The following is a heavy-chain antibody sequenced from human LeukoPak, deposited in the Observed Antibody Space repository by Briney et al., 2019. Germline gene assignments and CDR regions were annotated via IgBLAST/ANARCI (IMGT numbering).Heavy chain of an antibody. J-gene: IGHJ3*02. CDR3: AKEFSDYYDSSGYPQVGAFDI. D-gene: IGHD3-22*01. CDR1: GFTFSSYA. Sequence: GGSLRLSCAASGFTFSSYAMSWVRQAPGKGLEWVSAISGSGGSTYYADFVKGRFTISRDNSKNTLYLQMNSLRAEDTAVYYCAKEFSDYYDSSGYPQVGAFDIWGQGTMVTVSS. V-gene: IGHV3-23*01. CDR2: ISGSGGST.